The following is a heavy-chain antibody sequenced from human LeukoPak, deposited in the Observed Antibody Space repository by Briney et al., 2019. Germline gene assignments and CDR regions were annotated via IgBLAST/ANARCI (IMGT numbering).Heavy chain of an antibody. CDR2: TYYRSKWYY. D-gene: IGHD7-27*01. J-gene: IGHJ4*02. V-gene: IGHV6-1*01. Sequence: SQTLSLTCVLSGDSVSINSAAWNWIRQSPSRGLEWLGRTYYRSKWYYGYAVSVKSRLTINPYTSKNQFSLQLNSVTPEDTAVYYCARSTGDLHNWGQGTLVTVSS. CDR1: GDSVSINSAA. CDR3: ARSTGDLHN.